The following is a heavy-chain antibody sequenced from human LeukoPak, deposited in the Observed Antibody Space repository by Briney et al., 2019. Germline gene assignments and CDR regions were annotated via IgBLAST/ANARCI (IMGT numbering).Heavy chain of an antibody. Sequence: GGSLSLSCAASGFTVSSNYMSWVRQAPGKGLEGGSVIYSGGSTYYADSVKGRFTISRDNSKNTLYLQMNSLRAEDTAVYYCARDSAYYYDSSGYWNDAFDIWGQGTMVTVSS. CDR2: IYSGGST. J-gene: IGHJ3*02. CDR1: GFTVSSNY. D-gene: IGHD3-22*01. CDR3: ARDSAYYYDSSGYWNDAFDI. V-gene: IGHV3-53*01.